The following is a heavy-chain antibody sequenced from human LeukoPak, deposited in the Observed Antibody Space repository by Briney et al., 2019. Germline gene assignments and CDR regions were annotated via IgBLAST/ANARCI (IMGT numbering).Heavy chain of an antibody. CDR2: ISESGGET. Sequence: GGSLRLSCAASGFIFNDYAMSWVRQAPGKGLEWVSAISESGGETYHADSVKGRFTISRDTSKSTLYLQLNSLRAEDTAIYYCAKGIDSTGYYPFDYWGQGTLVTVSS. CDR3: AKGIDSTGYYPFDY. D-gene: IGHD3-22*01. J-gene: IGHJ4*02. CDR1: GFIFNDYA. V-gene: IGHV3-23*01.